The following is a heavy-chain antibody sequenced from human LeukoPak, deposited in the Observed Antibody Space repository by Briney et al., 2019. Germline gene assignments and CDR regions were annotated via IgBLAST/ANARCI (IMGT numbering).Heavy chain of an antibody. CDR1: GFTFSSYS. CDR2: ITSSSSYI. J-gene: IGHJ5*02. Sequence: GGSVRLSCAASGFTFSSYSMNWVRQAPGKGLEWVSSITSSSSYIYYADSVNGRFTISRDNAKKSLYLQMNNLRAEDTAVYYCASETTAASWGQGTVVPVSS. V-gene: IGHV3-21*01. CDR3: ASETTAAS. D-gene: IGHD4-17*01.